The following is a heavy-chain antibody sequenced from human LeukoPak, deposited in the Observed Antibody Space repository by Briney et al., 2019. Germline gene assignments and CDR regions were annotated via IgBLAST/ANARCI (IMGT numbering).Heavy chain of an antibody. CDR2: MNPNSGNT. J-gene: IGHJ4*02. CDR1: GYTFTIYD. D-gene: IGHD3-22*01. CDR3: ARSTGYYYDSRNDY. V-gene: IGHV1-8*01. Sequence: ASVKVSCKSSGYTFTIYDINWVRQATGQGLEWMGWMNPNSGNTGYAQKFQGRVTMTRNTSISTAYMELSSLRSEDTAVYYCARSTGYYYDSRNDYWGQGTLVTVSS.